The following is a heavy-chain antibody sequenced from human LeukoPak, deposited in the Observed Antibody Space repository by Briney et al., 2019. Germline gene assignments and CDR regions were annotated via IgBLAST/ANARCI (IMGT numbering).Heavy chain of an antibody. D-gene: IGHD3-22*01. Sequence: PSETLSLTCTVSGYSITSDYYWGWIRQPPGKGLEWIGSFYHGGSTYYNPSLKSRVTISVDTSKNQFSLKLSSVTAADTAVYYCARPFDYCYGSSGYYHDAFDIWGQGTMVTVSS. CDR2: FYHGGST. V-gene: IGHV4-38-2*02. J-gene: IGHJ3*02. CDR3: ARPFDYCYGSSGYYHDAFDI. CDR1: GYSITSDYY.